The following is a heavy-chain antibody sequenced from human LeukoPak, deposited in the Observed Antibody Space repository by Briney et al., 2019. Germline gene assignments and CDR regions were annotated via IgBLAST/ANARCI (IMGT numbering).Heavy chain of an antibody. CDR3: ARGRYEFSAGMDV. V-gene: IGHV3-53*01. CDR1: GFTVSSNY. J-gene: IGHJ6*02. CDR2: IYSAGNT. D-gene: IGHD5-12*01. Sequence: GGSLRLSCAVSGFTVSSNYMSWVRQAPGKGLEWVSVIYSAGNTSHADSVRGRFTISRDNSKNTLYLQLNSLRAEDTAVYYCARGRYEFSAGMDVWGQGTTVTVSS.